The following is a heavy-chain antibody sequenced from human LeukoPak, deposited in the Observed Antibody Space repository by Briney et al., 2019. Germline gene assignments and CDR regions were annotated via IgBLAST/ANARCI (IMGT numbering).Heavy chain of an antibody. V-gene: IGHV3-48*03. CDR1: GFTFSSYE. Sequence: PGGSLRLSCAASGFTFSSYEMNWVRQAPGKGLEGVSYISSSGSTIYYADSVKGRFTISRDNAKNSLYLQMNSLRAEDTAVYYCAKRGSSWYYYYYYYMDVWGKGTTVTISS. CDR2: ISSSGSTI. D-gene: IGHD6-13*01. J-gene: IGHJ6*03. CDR3: AKRGSSWYYYYYYYMDV.